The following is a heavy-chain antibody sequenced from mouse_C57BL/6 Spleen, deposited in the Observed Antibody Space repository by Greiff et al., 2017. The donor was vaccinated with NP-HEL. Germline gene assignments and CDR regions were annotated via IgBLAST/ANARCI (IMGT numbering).Heavy chain of an antibody. J-gene: IGHJ1*03. D-gene: IGHD1-1*01. V-gene: IGHV1-82*01. CDR2: IYPGDGDT. Sequence: VQGVESGPELVKPGASVKISCKASGYAFSSSWMNWVKQRPGKGLEWIGRIYPGDGDTNYNGKFKGKATLTADKSSSTAYMQLSSLTSEDSAVYFCARGAYYDWYFDVWGTGTTVTVSS. CDR3: ARGAYYDWYFDV. CDR1: GYAFSSSW.